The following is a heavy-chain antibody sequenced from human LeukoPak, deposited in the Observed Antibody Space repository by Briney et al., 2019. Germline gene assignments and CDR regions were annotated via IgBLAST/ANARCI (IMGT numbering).Heavy chain of an antibody. J-gene: IGHJ6*02. CDR2: IYSGGST. CDR3: ARDSHSSGSIRQGMDV. CDR1: GFTVSSNY. Sequence: PGGSLRLSCAASGFTVSSNYMSWVRQAPGKGLEWVSVIYSGGSTYYADSVKGRFTISRDNSKNTLYLQMNSLRAEDTAVYYCARDSHSSGSIRQGMDVWGQGTTVTVSS. V-gene: IGHV3-66*01. D-gene: IGHD6-19*01.